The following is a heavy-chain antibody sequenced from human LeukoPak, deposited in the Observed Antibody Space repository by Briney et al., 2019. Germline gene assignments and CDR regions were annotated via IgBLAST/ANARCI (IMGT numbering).Heavy chain of an antibody. V-gene: IGHV3-7*05. CDR3: ASRAGYTGSWSAFDY. CDR2: IKQDGSEK. D-gene: IGHD6-13*01. CDR1: GFTFSRFW. Sequence: SGGSLRLSCAAPGFTFSRFWMSWVRQAPGKGLEWVANIKQDGSEKYHVDSVKGRFTISRDNAKNSLYLQMNSLRAEDTAVYYCASRAGYTGSWSAFDYWGQGTLVTVSS. J-gene: IGHJ4*02.